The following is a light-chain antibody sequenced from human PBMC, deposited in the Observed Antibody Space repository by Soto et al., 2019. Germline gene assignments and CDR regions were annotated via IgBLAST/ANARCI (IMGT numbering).Light chain of an antibody. Sequence: QSALTQPASVSGSPGQSITISCTGTSSDVGYYDFVSWYQQHPGKAPKLMIYDVSNRPSGVFNRFSGSKSGNTASLTISGLQAEDEADYYFSSYKPSSIRLFGTGTKVTVL. CDR1: SSDVGYYDF. J-gene: IGLJ1*01. CDR3: SSYKPSSIRL. CDR2: DVS. V-gene: IGLV2-14*03.